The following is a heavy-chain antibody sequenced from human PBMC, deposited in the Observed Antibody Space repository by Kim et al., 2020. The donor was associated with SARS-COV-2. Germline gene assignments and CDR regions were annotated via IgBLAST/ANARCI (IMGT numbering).Heavy chain of an antibody. Sequence: SETLSLTCTVSGGSISRSGYYWGWIRQPPGKGLEWIGTIYDSGSTYYNPSLNSRVTISVDTSKDQFSLKLSSMTAADTAVYYCARLPKTGKFDYWGQGTLVTVSS. CDR1: GGSISRSGYY. V-gene: IGHV4-39*01. J-gene: IGHJ4*02. CDR3: ARLPKTGKFDY. D-gene: IGHD1-1*01. CDR2: IYDSGST.